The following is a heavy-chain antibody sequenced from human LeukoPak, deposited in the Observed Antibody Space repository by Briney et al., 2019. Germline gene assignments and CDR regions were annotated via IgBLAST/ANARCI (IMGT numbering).Heavy chain of an antibody. Sequence: GGSLRLSCAASGFTFSSYSMNWVRQAPGKGLEWVSSISSSSGYIYYADSVKGRFTISRDNAKNSLYLQMNSLRAEDTAVYYCAREEDDFWSGYYKYFNYWGQGTLVTVSS. D-gene: IGHD3-3*01. CDR3: AREEDDFWSGYYKYFNY. J-gene: IGHJ4*02. CDR2: ISSSSGYI. CDR1: GFTFSSYS. V-gene: IGHV3-21*01.